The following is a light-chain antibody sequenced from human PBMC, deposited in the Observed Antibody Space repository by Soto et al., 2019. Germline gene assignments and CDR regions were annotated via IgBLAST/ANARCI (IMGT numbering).Light chain of an antibody. Sequence: QSALTQPRSVSGSPGQSVTISCTGTSSDVGGYNYVSWYQQHPGKAPKLMIYDVSKRPSGVPDRFSGSKSGNTASLTISGLQAEDEADYYCAAWDDSLSGQWVFGGGTKLTVL. CDR3: AAWDDSLSGQWV. V-gene: IGLV2-11*01. CDR2: DVS. CDR1: SSDVGGYNY. J-gene: IGLJ3*02.